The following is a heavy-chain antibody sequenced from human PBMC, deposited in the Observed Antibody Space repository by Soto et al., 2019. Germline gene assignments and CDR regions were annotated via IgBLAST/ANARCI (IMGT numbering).Heavy chain of an antibody. V-gene: IGHV1-69*06. CDR2: IIPIFGTA. CDR3: ARGLVYDFWSGYLDFDY. CDR1: GGTFSSYA. Sequence: SVKVSCKASGGTFSSYAISWVRQAPGQGLEWMGGIIPIFGTANYAQKFQGRVTITADKSTSTAYMELSSLRSEDAAVYYCARGLVYDFWSGYLDFDYWGQGTLVTVSS. D-gene: IGHD3-3*01. J-gene: IGHJ4*02.